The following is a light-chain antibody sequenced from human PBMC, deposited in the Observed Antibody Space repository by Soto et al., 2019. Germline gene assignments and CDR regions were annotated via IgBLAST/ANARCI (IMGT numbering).Light chain of an antibody. Sequence: DIQMTQSPSTLPASVGDRVTITCRASQSIGTWLAWYQQKPGKAPKLLIYDASTLESGVPSRFSGSGSGTEFTLTISSLQPDDFATYYCQQYDHPPYTFGQGTKLEIK. CDR3: QQYDHPPYT. V-gene: IGKV1-5*01. CDR2: DAS. J-gene: IGKJ2*01. CDR1: QSIGTW.